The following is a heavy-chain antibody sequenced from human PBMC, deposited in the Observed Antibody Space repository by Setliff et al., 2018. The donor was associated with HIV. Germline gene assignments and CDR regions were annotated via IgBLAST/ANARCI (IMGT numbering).Heavy chain of an antibody. D-gene: IGHD5-18*01. CDR3: ARGQGRFSFGAQLGYYFDY. CDR1: GGSISTYY. V-gene: IGHV4-59*01. Sequence: SETLSLTCTVSGGSISTYYWSWIRQPPGKGLEGMGNIYYSGSTNYNPSLKSRVTISVDTSKNQFSLKLSSVTAADTAVYYCARGQGRFSFGAQLGYYFDYWGQGTLVTV. J-gene: IGHJ4*02. CDR2: IYYSGST.